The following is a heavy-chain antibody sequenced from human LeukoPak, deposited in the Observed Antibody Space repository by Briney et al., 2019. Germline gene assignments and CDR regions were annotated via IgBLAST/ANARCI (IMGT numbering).Heavy chain of an antibody. CDR2: IFFTEST. CDR3: ARGGGMATMHYFDY. J-gene: IGHJ4*02. CDR1: GASISSHS. Sequence: SETLSLTCTVSGASISSHSWSWIRQPPGKGLEWVGYIFFTESTNYNPSLKSRITISVDTSKNQFSLKLSSVTAADTAVYYCARGGGMATMHYFDYWGQGTLVTVSS. D-gene: IGHD5-24*01. V-gene: IGHV4-59*11.